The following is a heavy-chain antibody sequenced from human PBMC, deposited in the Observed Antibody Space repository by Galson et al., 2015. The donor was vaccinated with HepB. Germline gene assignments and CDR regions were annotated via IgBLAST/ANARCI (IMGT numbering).Heavy chain of an antibody. CDR3: ARGPLYDSSGYYPPFDY. J-gene: IGHJ4*02. V-gene: IGHV1-69*13. D-gene: IGHD3-22*01. CDR2: VIPIFGTA. Sequence: SVKVSCKVSGYTLTELSMHWVRQAPGQGLEWMGGVIPIFGTANYAQKFQGRVPITADESTNTAYMELSSLRSEDTAVYYCARGPLYDSSGYYPPFDYWGQGTLVTVSS. CDR1: GYTLTELS.